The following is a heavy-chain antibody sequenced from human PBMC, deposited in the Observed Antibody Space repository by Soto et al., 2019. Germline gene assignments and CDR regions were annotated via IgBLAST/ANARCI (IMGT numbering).Heavy chain of an antibody. Sequence: GGSLRLSCAASGCTFSSYAMSWVRRSPEKGPEWVASISPDGGETYYVDSVKGRFTISRDNTRNSLYLQMNSLRAEDTAVYYCAKGPRWGQGTLVTVSS. V-gene: IGHV3-7*01. CDR1: GCTFSSYA. J-gene: IGHJ4*02. CDR3: AKGPR. CDR2: ISPDGGET.